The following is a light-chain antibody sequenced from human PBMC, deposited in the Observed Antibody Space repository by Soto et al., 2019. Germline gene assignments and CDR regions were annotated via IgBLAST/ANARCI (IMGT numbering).Light chain of an antibody. J-gene: IGLJ2*01. CDR3: CSYAGSSAV. CDR2: EGS. CDR1: SSDVGSYNL. Sequence: QSALTQPASVSGSPGQSSTISCTGTSSDVGSYNLVSWYQQHSGKAPKLMIYEGSKRPSGVANRFSGSKSGNTASLPISGLQAEDEADYYCCSYAGSSAVFGGGTKLTVL. V-gene: IGLV2-23*01.